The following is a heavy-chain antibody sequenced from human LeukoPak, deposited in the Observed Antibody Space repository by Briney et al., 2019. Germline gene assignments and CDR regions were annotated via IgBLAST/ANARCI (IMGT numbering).Heavy chain of an antibody. CDR3: ARGDARSSSYYYYGMDV. CDR2: IDSSSSTI. V-gene: IGHV3-48*01. J-gene: IGHJ6*02. Sequence: GGSLRLSCAASGFDFSTYSMHWVRRAPGRGLEWLSYIDSSSSTIYYADSVKGRFTISRDSAKNSLYLQMNSLRAEDTAVFYCARGDARSSSYYYYGMDVWGLGTTVTVSS. D-gene: IGHD6-13*01. CDR1: GFDFSTYS.